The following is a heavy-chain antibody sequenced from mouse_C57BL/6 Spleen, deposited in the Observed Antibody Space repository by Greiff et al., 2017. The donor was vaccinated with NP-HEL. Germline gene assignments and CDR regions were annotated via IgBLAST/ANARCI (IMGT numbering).Heavy chain of an antibody. D-gene: IGHD1-1*01. CDR1: GFTFSDYG. Sequence: EVQLVESGGGLVKPGGSLKLSCAASGFTFSDYGMHWVRQAPEKGLEWVAYISSGSSTINYADTVKGRFTISRDNAKNTLFLQMTSLRSEDTAMYYCARDNSYGSSPVAYWGQETLVTVSA. V-gene: IGHV5-17*01. CDR2: ISSGSSTI. J-gene: IGHJ3*01. CDR3: ARDNSYGSSPVAY.